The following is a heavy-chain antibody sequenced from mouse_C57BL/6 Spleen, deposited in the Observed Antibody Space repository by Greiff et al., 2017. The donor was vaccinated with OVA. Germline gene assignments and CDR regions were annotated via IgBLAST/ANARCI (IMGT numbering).Heavy chain of an antibody. Sequence: QVQLQQSGAELVKPGASVKISCKASGYAFSSYWMNWVKQRPGKGLEWIGQIYPGDGDTNYNGKFKGKATLTADKSSSTAYMQLSSLTSEDSAVYVCARSSYDYDDPRGYAMDDWGQGTSVTVSS. V-gene: IGHV1-80*01. J-gene: IGHJ4*01. D-gene: IGHD2-4*01. CDR2: IYPGDGDT. CDR3: ARSSYDYDDPRGYAMDD. CDR1: GYAFSSYW.